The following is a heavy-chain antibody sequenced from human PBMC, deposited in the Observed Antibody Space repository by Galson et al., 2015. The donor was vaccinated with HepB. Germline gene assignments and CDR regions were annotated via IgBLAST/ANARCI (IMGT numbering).Heavy chain of an antibody. CDR1: GFSFSSYS. J-gene: IGHJ5*01. CDR3: ARVGYYDSSGYVENWFDP. D-gene: IGHD3-22*01. V-gene: IGHV3-21*01. Sequence: SLRLSCAASGFSFSSYSMNWVRQAPGKGLEWVSSISSSSSYIYYADSVKGRFTTSRDNAKNSLYLQMNSLRAEDTAVYYCARVGYYDSSGYVENWFDPWGQGTLVTVSS. CDR2: ISSSSSYI.